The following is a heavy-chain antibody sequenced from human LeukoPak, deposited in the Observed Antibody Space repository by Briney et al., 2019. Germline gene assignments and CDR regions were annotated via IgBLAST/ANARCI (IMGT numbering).Heavy chain of an antibody. D-gene: IGHD1-26*01. V-gene: IGHV1-8*01. CDR1: GNTFTTYD. J-gene: IGHJ4*02. Sequence: ASVKVPCKASGNTFTTYDFNWVRQAPGQGFEWMGWMNPKTGRTGFAQKFRGRFTMTRNISINTAYLEVTNLRFEDTALYYCVTGVPWDWGQGSLITVSS. CDR2: MNPKTGRT. CDR3: VTGVPWD.